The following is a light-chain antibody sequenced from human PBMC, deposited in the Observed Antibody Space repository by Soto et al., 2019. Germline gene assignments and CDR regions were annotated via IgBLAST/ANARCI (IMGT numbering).Light chain of an antibody. J-gene: IGKJ1*01. CDR1: QGISNY. V-gene: IGKV1-27*01. Sequence: DIQMTQSPSSLSASVGDTVTITCRASQGISNYLAWYQQKQGQDPNLLLCAASTLQSGVPSRFSGSGSGADFTLTISSLRPEDVATYYCQKYNNAPRTFGQGTKVEI. CDR3: QKYNNAPRT. CDR2: AAS.